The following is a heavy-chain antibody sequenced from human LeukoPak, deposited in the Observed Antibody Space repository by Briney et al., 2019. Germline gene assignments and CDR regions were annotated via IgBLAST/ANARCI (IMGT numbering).Heavy chain of an antibody. D-gene: IGHD3-10*01. CDR3: ARAAPQLLWFGELFSEPINWFDP. CDR2: IYYSGST. Sequence: PSETLSLTCTVSGGSISSGDYYWSWIRQPPGKGLEWIGYIYYSGSTYYNPSLKSRVTISVDTSKNQFSLKLSSVTAADTAVYYCARAAPQLLWFGELFSEPINWFDPWGQGTLVTVSS. J-gene: IGHJ5*02. V-gene: IGHV4-30-4*01. CDR1: GGSISSGDYY.